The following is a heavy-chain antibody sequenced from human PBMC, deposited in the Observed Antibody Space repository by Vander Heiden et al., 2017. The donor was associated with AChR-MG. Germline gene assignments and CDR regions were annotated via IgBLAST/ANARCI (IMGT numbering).Heavy chain of an antibody. CDR2: IKPLGGST. J-gene: IGHJ4*03. D-gene: IGHD3-22*01. V-gene: IGHV1-46*03. Sequence: QVQLGQSGAEVKKPGASVKISWEASGYSVTSYYVHWLRQAPGQGRQWMGIIKPLGGSTSSAQNCQGRVTLTSDTSTSTVFMELSSLRSEDTAVYYCTRDYYDERGWTGKRSDSWGHGTLVTVSS. CDR3: TRDYYDERGWTGKRSDS. CDR1: GYSVTSYY.